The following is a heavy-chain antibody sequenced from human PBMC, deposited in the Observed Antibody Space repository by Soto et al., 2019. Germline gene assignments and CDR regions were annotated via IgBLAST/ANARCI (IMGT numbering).Heavy chain of an antibody. CDR2: ISVSGGST. J-gene: IGHJ4*02. V-gene: IGHV3-23*01. Sequence: GGSLRLSCAASGFTFSSYAMSWVRQAPGEGLEWVSAISVSGGSTYYADSVKGRFTISRDNSKNTLYLQMNSLRAEDTAVYYCAKSGWSGIAARTHFDYWGQGTLVTVSS. CDR3: AKSGWSGIAARTHFDY. D-gene: IGHD6-6*01. CDR1: GFTFSSYA.